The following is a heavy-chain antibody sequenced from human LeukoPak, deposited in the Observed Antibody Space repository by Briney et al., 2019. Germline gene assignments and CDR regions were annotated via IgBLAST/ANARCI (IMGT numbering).Heavy chain of an antibody. J-gene: IGHJ4*02. CDR2: IYTSGST. D-gene: IGHD4-11*01. CDR1: GGSISSYY. Sequence: SETPSLTCTVSGGSISSYYWSWIRQPAGKGLEWIGRIYTSGSTNYNPSLKSRVTMSVDTSKNQFSLKLSSVTAADTAVYYCARDASNYDPTAFDYWGQGTLVTVSS. V-gene: IGHV4-4*07. CDR3: ARDASNYDPTAFDY.